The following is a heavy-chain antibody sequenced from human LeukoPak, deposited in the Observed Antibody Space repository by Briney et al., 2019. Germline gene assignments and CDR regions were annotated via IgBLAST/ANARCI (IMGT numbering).Heavy chain of an antibody. J-gene: IGHJ6*02. Sequence: GGSLRLSCAASGFTFSDYYMSWIHQAPGKGLEWVSYISSSGSTIYYADSVKGRFTISRDNAKNSLYQQMNSLRAEDTAVYYCARASTTYYYYGMDVWGQGTTVTVSS. CDR3: ARASTTYYYYGMDV. D-gene: IGHD5/OR15-5a*01. CDR1: GFTFSDYY. CDR2: ISSSGSTI. V-gene: IGHV3-11*01.